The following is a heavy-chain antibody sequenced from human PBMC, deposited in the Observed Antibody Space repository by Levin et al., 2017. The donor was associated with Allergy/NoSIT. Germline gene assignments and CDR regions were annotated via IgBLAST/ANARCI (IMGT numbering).Heavy chain of an antibody. D-gene: IGHD3-10*01. V-gene: IGHV3-30*18. Sequence: GGSLRLSCAASGLTFSSYAMHWVRQAPGKGLEWVAVISYDGSNTYYADSVKGRFTISRDNSKNTLYLQMNSLRAEDTDVYYCAKGGRFGELFGDAFDSWGQGTMVTVSS. CDR1: GLTFSSYA. CDR2: ISYDGSNT. J-gene: IGHJ3*02. CDR3: AKGGRFGELFGDAFDS.